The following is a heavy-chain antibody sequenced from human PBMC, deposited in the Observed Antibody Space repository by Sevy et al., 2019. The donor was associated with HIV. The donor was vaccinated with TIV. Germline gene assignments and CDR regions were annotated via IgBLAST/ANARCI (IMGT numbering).Heavy chain of an antibody. CDR2: ISSSSSTI. Sequence: GGSLRLSCAASGFTFSSYSMNWVRQAPGKGLEWVSYISSSSSTIYYADPVKGRFTISSDNAKNSLYLQMNSLRAADTAVYYCARTGPPGYYYDSSGSDYWGQGTLVTVSS. D-gene: IGHD3-22*01. J-gene: IGHJ4*02. CDR3: ARTGPPGYYYDSSGSDY. CDR1: GFTFSSYS. V-gene: IGHV3-48*01.